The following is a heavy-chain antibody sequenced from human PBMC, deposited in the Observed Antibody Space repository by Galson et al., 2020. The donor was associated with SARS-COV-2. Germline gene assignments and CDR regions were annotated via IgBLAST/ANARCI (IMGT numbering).Heavy chain of an antibody. D-gene: IGHD1-26*01. CDR3: AREGIVGAIRLTH. CDR2: IYSGGGT. V-gene: IGHV3-66*02. J-gene: IGHJ4*02. CDR1: GFTVNSNY. Sequence: GGSLRLSCAASGFTVNSNYMNWVRQAPGKGLEWVSVIYSGGGTYYAASVKGRFTISRDNSKNTLYLQMNSLRAEDTAVYYCAREGIVGAIRLTHWGQGILVTVSS.